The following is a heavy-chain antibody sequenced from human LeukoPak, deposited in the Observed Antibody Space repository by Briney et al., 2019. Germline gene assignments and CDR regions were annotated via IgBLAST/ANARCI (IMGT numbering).Heavy chain of an antibody. CDR2: ISYDGSNK. J-gene: IGHJ4*02. CDR1: GFTFSSYG. D-gene: IGHD3-22*01. V-gene: IGHV3-30*18. Sequence: PGRSLRLSCAASGFTFSSYGMHWVRQAPGKGLEWVAVISYDGSNKYYADSVKGRFTISRDNSKNTLYLQMNSLRAEDTAVYYCAEAVNYYDSSGYYYFDYWGQGTLVTVSS. CDR3: AEAVNYYDSSGYYYFDY.